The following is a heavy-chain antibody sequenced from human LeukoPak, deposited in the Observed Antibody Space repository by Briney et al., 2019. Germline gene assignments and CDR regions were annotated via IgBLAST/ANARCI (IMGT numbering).Heavy chain of an antibody. CDR2: MYYNGNT. V-gene: IGHV4-39*02. CDR3: ATIAPGTHAFDM. CDR1: GGSISSGSYY. D-gene: IGHD2-21*01. J-gene: IGHJ3*02. Sequence: PSETLSLTCTVSGGSISSGSYYWGWIRQPPGKGLEWIWSMYYNGNTYYNPSLKSPVTISVDTSKNHFSLRLSSVTAADTAVYYCATIAPGTHAFDMWGQGTTVTVSP.